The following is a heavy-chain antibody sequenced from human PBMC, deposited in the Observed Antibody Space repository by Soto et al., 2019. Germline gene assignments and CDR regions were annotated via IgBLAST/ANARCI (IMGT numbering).Heavy chain of an antibody. CDR1: GYTFTSYY. Sequence: GASVNVSCKASGYTFTSYYMHWVRQAPGQGLEWMGIINPSGGSTSYAQKFQGRVTMTRDTSTSTVYMELSSLRSEDTAVYYCARSVGATTLFDYWGQGTLVTVSS. D-gene: IGHD1-26*01. V-gene: IGHV1-46*01. J-gene: IGHJ4*02. CDR2: INPSGGST. CDR3: ARSVGATTLFDY.